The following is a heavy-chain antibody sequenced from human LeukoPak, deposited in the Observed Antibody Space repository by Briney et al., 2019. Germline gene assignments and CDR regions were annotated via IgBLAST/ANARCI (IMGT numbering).Heavy chain of an antibody. CDR2: IRYNGTNK. CDR1: GFTFSSYG. CDR3: AKDIPRLIAVAAPPSMRGDY. D-gene: IGHD6-19*01. Sequence: GGSLRLSCAASGFTFSSYGMHWVRQAPGKGLEWVAFIRYNGTNKYYADSVKGRFTISRDNSKNTLYLQMNSLRAEDTAVYYCAKDIPRLIAVAAPPSMRGDYWGQGTLVTVSS. V-gene: IGHV3-30*02. J-gene: IGHJ4*02.